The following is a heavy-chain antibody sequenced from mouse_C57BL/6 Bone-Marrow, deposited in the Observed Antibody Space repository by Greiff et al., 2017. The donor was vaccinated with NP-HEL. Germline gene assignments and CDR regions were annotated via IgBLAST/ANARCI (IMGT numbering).Heavy chain of an antibody. CDR3: ERPPLYGSTLYAMDY. CDR1: GYTFTDYY. CDR2: INPYNGGT. Sequence: EVQLQQSGPVLVKPGASVKMSCKASGYTFTDYYMNWVKQSHGKSLEWIGVINPYNGGTSYNQKFKGKATLTVDKSSSTAYMELNSLTSEDSAVYYCERPPLYGSTLYAMDYWGQGTSVTVSS. V-gene: IGHV1-19*01. J-gene: IGHJ4*01. D-gene: IGHD1-1*01.